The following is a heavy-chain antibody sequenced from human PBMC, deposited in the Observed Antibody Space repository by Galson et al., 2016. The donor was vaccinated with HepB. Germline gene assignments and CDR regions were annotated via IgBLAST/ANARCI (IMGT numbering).Heavy chain of an antibody. Sequence: SGAEVKKPGESLKISCKGSGYIFSHFWIAWVRQMPGKGLEWMGIIFPGDSDTRYSPSFQGQVSISADKSNNIAYLQWNSLRASDTAMYYCARRRGFHNSTRGFDPCGHGTLVIVSS. D-gene: IGHD1-1*01. CDR3: ARRRGFHNSTRGFDP. J-gene: IGHJ5*02. CDR1: GYIFSHFW. CDR2: IFPGDSDT. V-gene: IGHV5-51*03.